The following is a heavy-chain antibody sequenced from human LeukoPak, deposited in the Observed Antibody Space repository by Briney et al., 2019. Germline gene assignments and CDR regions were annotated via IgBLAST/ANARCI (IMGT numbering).Heavy chain of an antibody. CDR2: INPNSGGT. Sequence: ASVKVSCKASGYTFTGYYMHWVRQAPGQGLEWMGWINPNSGGTNYAQKFQGRVTMTRDTSISTAYMELSRLGSDDTAVYYCARGKSLYYSNSLDYWGQGTLVTVSS. V-gene: IGHV1-2*02. CDR1: GYTFTGYY. J-gene: IGHJ4*02. CDR3: ARGKSLYYSNSLDY. D-gene: IGHD3-16*02.